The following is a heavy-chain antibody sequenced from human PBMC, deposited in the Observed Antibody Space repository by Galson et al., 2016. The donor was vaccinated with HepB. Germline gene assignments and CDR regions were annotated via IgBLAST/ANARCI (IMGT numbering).Heavy chain of an antibody. Sequence: SVKVSCKASGGAFNNFAISWVRQAPGQGLEWMGVFIPMFSTEYYADRFRGRVTITADESTSTAYMEVSSLRSEDTAVYYCASNSTPKARGDYVPTLDYWGQGTLVTVSS. D-gene: IGHD4-17*01. V-gene: IGHV1-69*13. CDR1: GGAFNNFA. J-gene: IGHJ4*02. CDR2: FIPMFSTE. CDR3: ASNSTPKARGDYVPTLDY.